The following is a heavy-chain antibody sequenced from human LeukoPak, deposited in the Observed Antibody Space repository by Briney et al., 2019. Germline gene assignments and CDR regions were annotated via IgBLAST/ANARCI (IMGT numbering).Heavy chain of an antibody. Sequence: GASVKVSCKASGGTFSSYAISWVRQAPGQGLEWMGRIIPILGIANYAQKFQGRVTITADESTSTAYMELSSLRSEDTAVYYCARLEIAAAGDFDYWGQGTLVTVSS. CDR1: GGTFSSYA. D-gene: IGHD6-13*01. V-gene: IGHV1-69*04. J-gene: IGHJ4*02. CDR2: IIPILGIA. CDR3: ARLEIAAAGDFDY.